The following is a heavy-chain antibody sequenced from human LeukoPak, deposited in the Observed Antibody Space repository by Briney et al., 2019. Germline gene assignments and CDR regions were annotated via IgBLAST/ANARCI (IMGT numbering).Heavy chain of an antibody. Sequence: SETLSLTCAVYGGSFSGYYWSWIRQPPGKGLEWIGEINHSGSTNYNPSLKSRVTISVDTSKNQFSLKLSSVTAADTAVYYCATFHPGGRDGYNYWGQGTLVTVSS. CDR1: GGSFSGYY. CDR2: INHSGST. J-gene: IGHJ4*02. V-gene: IGHV4-34*01. D-gene: IGHD5-24*01. CDR3: ATFHPGGRDGYNY.